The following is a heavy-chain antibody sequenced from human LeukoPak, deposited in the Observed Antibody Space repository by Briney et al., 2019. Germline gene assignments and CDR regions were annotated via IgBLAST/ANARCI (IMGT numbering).Heavy chain of an antibody. Sequence: GGSLRLSCAASGFTFSSYWMSWVRQAPGKGLEWVSSIGDSGDTTYYADSVKGRFTTSRDNSKNMLYLQMNSLRADDTALYYCAKVDGITMVVIITHLDYWGQGALVTVSS. J-gene: IGHJ4*02. D-gene: IGHD3-22*01. CDR2: IGDSGDTT. CDR1: GFTFSSYW. V-gene: IGHV3-23*01. CDR3: AKVDGITMVVIITHLDY.